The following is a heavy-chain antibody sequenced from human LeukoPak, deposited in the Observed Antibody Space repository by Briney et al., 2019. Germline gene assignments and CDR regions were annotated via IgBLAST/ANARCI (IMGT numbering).Heavy chain of an antibody. J-gene: IGHJ4*02. CDR1: GVSINFYY. D-gene: IGHD6-13*01. CDR3: ARGIADPYSFDS. V-gene: IGHV4-4*07. Sequence: SETLSLTCTVSGVSINFYYWSWIRQPAGKGLEWIGRIYSTGSTNYSPSLKSRVTMSVDKSKNQFSLNLSSVTAADTAVYYCARGIADPYSFDSWGRGTVVTVSA. CDR2: IYSTGST.